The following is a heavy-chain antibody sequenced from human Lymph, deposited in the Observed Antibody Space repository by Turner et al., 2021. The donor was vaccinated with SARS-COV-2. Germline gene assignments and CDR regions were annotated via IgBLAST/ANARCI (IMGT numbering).Heavy chain of an antibody. CDR2: ISSSGGTI. CDR1: GFTFRVYE. CDR3: ARDQYYDSSGYYFFRASYFDL. J-gene: IGHJ2*01. V-gene: IGHV3-48*03. Sequence: EVQLVESGGGLVQPGGSLRISCAASGFTFRVYEMNWVRQAPGKGLEWVSHISSSGGTIYYADSVKGRFTISRDNAKNSLYLQMNSLRAEDTAVYYCARDQYYDSSGYYFFRASYFDLWGRGTLVTVSS. D-gene: IGHD3-22*01.